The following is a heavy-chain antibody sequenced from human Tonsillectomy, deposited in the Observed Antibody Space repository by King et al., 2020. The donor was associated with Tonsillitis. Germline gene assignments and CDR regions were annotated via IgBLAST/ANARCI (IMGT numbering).Heavy chain of an antibody. J-gene: IGHJ4*02. V-gene: IGHV3-33*05. CDR2: ISFDGANT. CDR3: ARERLYNVGWGIDH. D-gene: IGHD1-14*01. CDR1: GFTFSSYG. Sequence: VQLVESGGGVAQPGRSLRLSCEPSGFTFSSYGMHWVRQAPGKGLEWVATISFDGANTHHTDSVTGRFTISRDNSKNTMYLQMNSLRAEDTAVYYCARERLYNVGWGIDHWGQGALVTVSS.